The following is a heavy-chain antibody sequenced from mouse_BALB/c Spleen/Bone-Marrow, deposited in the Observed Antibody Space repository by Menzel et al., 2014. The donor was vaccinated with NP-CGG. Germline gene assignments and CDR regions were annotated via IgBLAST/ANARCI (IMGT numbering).Heavy chain of an antibody. CDR3: GGGGVRGGYWYFDV. V-gene: IGHV1-9*01. J-gene: IGHJ1*01. CDR1: GYTFSSYW. CDR2: ILPGSGST. Sequence: QVQLQQSGAELMKPGASVKISCKATGYTFSSYWIEWVKQRPGHGLEWIGEILPGSGSTNYNEKFKGKATFTADTSSNTAYMQLSSRTSEVSAVDDGGGGGVRGGYWYFDVWGAGTTVTVSS.